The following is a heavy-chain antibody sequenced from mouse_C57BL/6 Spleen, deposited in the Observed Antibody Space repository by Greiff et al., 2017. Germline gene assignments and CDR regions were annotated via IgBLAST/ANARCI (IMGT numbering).Heavy chain of an antibody. CDR1: GYAFRSYW. D-gene: IGHD4-1*01. J-gene: IGHJ2*01. CDR3: ARSGDSFDY. Sequence: VQLQESGAELVKPGASVKISCKASGYAFRSYWMNWVKQRPGKGLEWIGQIYPGDGDPNYNGKFKGKATLTAEQSTSTAYMQLSSLTSEDSAVYFCARSGDSFDYWGQGTTLTVSS. CDR2: IYPGDGDP. V-gene: IGHV1-80*01.